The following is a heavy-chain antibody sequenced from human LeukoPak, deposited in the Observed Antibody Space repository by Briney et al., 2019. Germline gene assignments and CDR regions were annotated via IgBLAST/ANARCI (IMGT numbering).Heavy chain of an antibody. CDR2: IYSGGST. CDR1: GFTVSSNY. J-gene: IGHJ4*02. Sequence: GGSLRLSCAASGFTVSSNYMSWVRQAPGKGLEWVSVIYSGGSTYYADSVKGRFTISRDNSKNTLYLQMNSLRAEDTAVYYCAKDQDVQLWSYFDYWGQGTLVTVSS. CDR3: AKDQDVQLWSYFDY. V-gene: IGHV3-53*01. D-gene: IGHD5-18*01.